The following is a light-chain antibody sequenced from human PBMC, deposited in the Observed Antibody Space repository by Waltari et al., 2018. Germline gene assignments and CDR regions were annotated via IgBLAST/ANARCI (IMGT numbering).Light chain of an antibody. V-gene: IGLV2-14*01. CDR2: EVS. CDR1: LGDVGTHTY. CDR3: SSYTSSNTLI. J-gene: IGLJ2*01. Sequence: QSALTQPASVSGSPGQSITISCTGTLGDVGTHTYVSWYQQPPGKAPKVMIYEVSNRPSWVSNRFSGSKSGNTASLTISGLQTEDEADYYCSSYTSSNTLIFGGGTKLTVL.